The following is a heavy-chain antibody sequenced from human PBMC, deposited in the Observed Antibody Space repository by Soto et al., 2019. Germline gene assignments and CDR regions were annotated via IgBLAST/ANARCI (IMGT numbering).Heavy chain of an antibody. CDR3: AGYNWNYSYYYYGMDV. CDR2: INPNSGGT. CDR1: GYTFTGYY. V-gene: IGHV1-2*02. D-gene: IGHD1-7*01. J-gene: IGHJ6*02. Sequence: QVPLVQSGAEVKKPGASVKVSCKASGYTFTGYYMHWVRQAPGQGLEWMGWINPNSGGTNYAQKFQGRVTMTRDTSISTAYMELSRLRSDDTAVYYCAGYNWNYSYYYYGMDVWGQGTTVTVSS.